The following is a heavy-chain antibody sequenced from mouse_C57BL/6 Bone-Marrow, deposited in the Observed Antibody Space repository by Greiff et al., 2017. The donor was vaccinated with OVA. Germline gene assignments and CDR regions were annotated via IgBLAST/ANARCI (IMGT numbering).Heavy chain of an antibody. J-gene: IGHJ4*01. Sequence: EVKLMESGGGLVQPGGSLKLSCAASGFTFSDYYMYWVRQTPEKRLEWVAYISNGGGSTYYPDTVKGRFTISRDNAKNTLYLQMSGLKSEDTAMYYCARDDSNFYAMAYWGQGTSVTVSS. CDR3: ARDDSNFYAMAY. CDR2: ISNGGGST. V-gene: IGHV5-12*01. CDR1: GFTFSDYY. D-gene: IGHD2-5*01.